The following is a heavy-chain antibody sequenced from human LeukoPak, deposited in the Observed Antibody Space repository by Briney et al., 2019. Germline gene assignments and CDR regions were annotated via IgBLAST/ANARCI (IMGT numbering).Heavy chain of an antibody. J-gene: IGHJ3*02. Sequence: GGSLRLSCAASGFSFSDSYMSWIRQAPGQGLEWLSYIKSSDTSTFYADSVKGRFTVSRDNAKNSLNLQMNSLRAEDTAVYYCARRGNMSSHAFDIWGQGTVVTVSS. CDR1: GFSFSDSY. V-gene: IGHV3-11*01. D-gene: IGHD2/OR15-2a*01. CDR3: ARRGNMSSHAFDI. CDR2: IKSSDTST.